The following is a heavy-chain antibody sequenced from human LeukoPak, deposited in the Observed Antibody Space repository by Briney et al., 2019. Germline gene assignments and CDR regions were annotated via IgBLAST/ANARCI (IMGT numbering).Heavy chain of an antibody. D-gene: IGHD3-3*01. CDR1: GGSFSGYY. Sequence: SETLSLTCAVYGGSFSGYYWSWIRQPPGKGLEWIGEINHSGSTNYNLSLKSRVTISVDTSKNQFSLKLSSVAAADTAVYYCARGRFLEWLLTGYNWFDPWGQGTLVTVSS. CDR3: ARGRFLEWLLTGYNWFDP. J-gene: IGHJ5*02. V-gene: IGHV4-34*01. CDR2: INHSGST.